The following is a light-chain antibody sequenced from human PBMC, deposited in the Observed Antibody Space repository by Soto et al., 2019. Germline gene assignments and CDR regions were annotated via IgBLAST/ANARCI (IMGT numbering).Light chain of an antibody. V-gene: IGKV1-17*01. J-gene: IGKJ1*01. CDR3: LQHNSYPRT. Sequence: DIQMTQSPSCLSASVGDTVTIACRSSQDIRNALGWFQQKPGRAPKRLIFAASNLQCGVPSRFSGSGSGTEFTLTISSLQAEDLATYYCLQHNSYPRTFGQGTKVDI. CDR2: AAS. CDR1: QDIRNA.